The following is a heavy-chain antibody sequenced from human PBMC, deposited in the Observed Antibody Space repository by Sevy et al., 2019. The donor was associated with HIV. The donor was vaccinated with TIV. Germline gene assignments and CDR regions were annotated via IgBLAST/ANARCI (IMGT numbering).Heavy chain of an antibody. J-gene: IGHJ5*02. D-gene: IGHD4-17*01. CDR1: GFTFSSYD. Sequence: GGSLRLSCAASGFTFSSYDMHWVRQAPGRGLEWVAVISYDGSTKYYADSVKGRFTISRDNSKNTLSLQMISLRPEDPSVYYCARDQHDYGGNLRTGWFDPWGQGTLVTVSS. V-gene: IGHV3-30-3*01. CDR2: ISYDGSTK. CDR3: ARDQHDYGGNLRTGWFDP.